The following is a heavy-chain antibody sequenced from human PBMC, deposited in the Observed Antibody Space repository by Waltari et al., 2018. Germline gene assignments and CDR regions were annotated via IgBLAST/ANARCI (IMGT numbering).Heavy chain of an antibody. Sequence: EVQLVESGGHLVQPGRSLRLSCETSGFTFDVYAMHWVRQAPGKGLEWVSSISWNSDTMNYGDSVRGRFTISRDNAKDSLYLQMNSLRPEDTALYYCARGHSSSWSLLDCWGQGTLVIVSS. V-gene: IGHV3-9*01. CDR1: GFTFDVYA. CDR3: ARGHSSSWSLLDC. J-gene: IGHJ4*02. CDR2: ISWNSDTM. D-gene: IGHD6-13*01.